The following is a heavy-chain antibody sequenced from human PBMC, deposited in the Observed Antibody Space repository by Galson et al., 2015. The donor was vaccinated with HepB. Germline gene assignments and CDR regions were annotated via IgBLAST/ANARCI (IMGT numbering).Heavy chain of an antibody. CDR3: ARHILYCSGDNCYRYYYYGMDV. CDR1: GYSFSRRW. J-gene: IGHJ6*02. V-gene: IGHV5-51*01. D-gene: IGHD2-15*01. CDR2: VYPGDSDT. Sequence: SGAEVKQPGESLKISCKGSGYSFSRRWIGWVRQMPGKGLEWMGIVYPGDSDTRYSPSFQGQVTIPADKFINTAYLQWSSLKASDTATYYCARHILYCSGDNCYRYYYYGMDVWGQGTTVIVSS.